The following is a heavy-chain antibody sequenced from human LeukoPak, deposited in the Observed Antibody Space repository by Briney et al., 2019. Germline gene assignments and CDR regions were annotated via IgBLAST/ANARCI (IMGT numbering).Heavy chain of an antibody. CDR3: TRGTVVVAAIDF. CDR2: IDSDGSST. CDR1: GFTFTNHW. J-gene: IGHJ4*03. D-gene: IGHD2-2*01. V-gene: IGHV3-74*03. Sequence: GGSLRLSCAASGFTFTNHWMHWVRQAPGKGLVWVSPIDSDGSSTTYGDPARGRFTVSRDNAKNTVYLQMNSLRAEDTAVYYCTRGTVVVAAIDFWGHGTLVTVSS.